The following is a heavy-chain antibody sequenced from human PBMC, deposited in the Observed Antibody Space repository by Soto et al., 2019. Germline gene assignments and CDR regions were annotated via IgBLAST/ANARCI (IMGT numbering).Heavy chain of an antibody. Sequence: AASVKVSCKASGGTFSSYAISWVRQAPGQGLEWMGGIIPIFGTANYAQKFQGRVTITADESTSTAYMELSSLRSEDTAVYYCARGKNYYYGMDVWGQGTTVTISS. V-gene: IGHV1-69*13. J-gene: IGHJ6*02. CDR2: IIPIFGTA. CDR1: GGTFSSYA. CDR3: ARGKNYYYGMDV.